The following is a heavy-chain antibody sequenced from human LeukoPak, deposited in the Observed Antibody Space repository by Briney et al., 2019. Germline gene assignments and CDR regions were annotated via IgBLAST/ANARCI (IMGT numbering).Heavy chain of an antibody. D-gene: IGHD2-2*01. CDR2: IYYSGST. CDR3: AREEDCSSTSCSNRTGAFDI. CDR1: GGSISSGDYY. J-gene: IGHJ3*02. Sequence: SETLSLTCTVSGGSISSGDYYWSWIRQPPGKGLEWIGYIYYSGSTYYNPSLKSRVTISVDTSKNQFSLKLSSVTAADTAVYYCAREEDCSSTSCSNRTGAFDIWGQGTMVTVSS. V-gene: IGHV4-30-4*08.